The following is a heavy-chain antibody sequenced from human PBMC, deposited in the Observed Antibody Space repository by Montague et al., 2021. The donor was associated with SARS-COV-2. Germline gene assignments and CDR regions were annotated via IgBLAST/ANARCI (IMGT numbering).Heavy chain of an antibody. V-gene: IGHV3-48*03. CDR2: IGTSGSNI. Sequence: SLRLSCAASGFTFSRYDFNWVRQTPGKGLEWLSYIGTSGSNIFYAESVEGRFTISRDDASKSLYLQMKSLRAEDTAVYYCARNLLRRSGYGMDVWGQGTTVTVSS. CDR1: GFTFSRYD. J-gene: IGHJ6*02. CDR3: ARNLLRRSGYGMDV. D-gene: IGHD3-10*01.